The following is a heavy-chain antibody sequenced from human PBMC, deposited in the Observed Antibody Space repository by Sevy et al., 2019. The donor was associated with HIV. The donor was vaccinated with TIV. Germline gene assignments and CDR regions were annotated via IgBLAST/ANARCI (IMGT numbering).Heavy chain of an antibody. D-gene: IGHD2-2*01. CDR2: ISGSGGST. J-gene: IGHJ4*02. V-gene: IGHV3-23*01. CDR3: AKEWRYQGFDY. CDR1: GFTFSSYA. Sequence: GGSLRLSCAASGFTFSSYAMSWVRQAPGKGLEWVSAISGSGGSTYYADSVKGRFTITRDNAKNTLNLQMNSLRAEAAAVYYCAKEWRYQGFDYWGQGTLVTVSS.